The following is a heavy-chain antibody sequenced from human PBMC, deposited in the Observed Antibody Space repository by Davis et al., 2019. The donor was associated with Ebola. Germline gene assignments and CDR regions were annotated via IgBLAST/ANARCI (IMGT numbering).Heavy chain of an antibody. V-gene: IGHV3-7*03. CDR2: IRPDGSEE. J-gene: IGHJ4*02. CDR3: ARDSGTVFDIVTTNPYFDN. Sequence: GESLKISCAASGFTFSNYWMSWVRQAPGKGLEWMANIRPDGSEEQYVDSLKGRITISRDNAKNSLYLQVNSLRDEDTAVYYCARDSGTVFDIVTTNPYFDNWGQGSLVAVSS. D-gene: IGHD3-10*01. CDR1: GFTFSNYW.